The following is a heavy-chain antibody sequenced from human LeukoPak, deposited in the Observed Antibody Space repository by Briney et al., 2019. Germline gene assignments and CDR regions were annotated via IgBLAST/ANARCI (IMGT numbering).Heavy chain of an antibody. J-gene: IGHJ4*02. V-gene: IGHV4-39*07. CDR1: GGSITSGAYY. CDR3: ARLRGYSYAGDY. Sequence: PSETLSLTCTVSGGSITSGAYYWGWIRQPPGKGLEWIVSVYYSGSIHYNPSLKSRVTISSDTSKNQFFLKLSSVTAADTAVYYCARLRGYSYAGDYWGPGKPGHRLL. D-gene: IGHD5-18*01. CDR2: VYYSGSI.